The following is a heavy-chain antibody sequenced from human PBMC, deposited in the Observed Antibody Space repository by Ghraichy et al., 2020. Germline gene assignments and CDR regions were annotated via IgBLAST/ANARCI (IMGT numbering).Heavy chain of an antibody. D-gene: IGHD7-27*01. CDR1: GFTFSNAW. J-gene: IGHJ4*02. V-gene: IGHV3-15*01. CDR2: IKSKIDGGTT. CDR3: AIQKLTGAFDY. Sequence: GESLNISCAASGFTFSNAWLAWVRQAPGKGLEWVGRIKSKIDGGTTDYAAPVRGTFTISRDDSTNTLYLQMNSLKSEDTAVYYCAIQKLTGAFDYWGQGTLVTVSS.